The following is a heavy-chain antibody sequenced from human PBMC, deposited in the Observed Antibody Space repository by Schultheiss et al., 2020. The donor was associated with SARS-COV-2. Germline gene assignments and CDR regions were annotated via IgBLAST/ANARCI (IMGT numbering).Heavy chain of an antibody. V-gene: IGHV3-23*01. CDR3: STSGSSWSLDN. D-gene: IGHD6-13*01. J-gene: IGHJ4*02. Sequence: GGSLRLSCEASGFTFSNHWMHWVRQAPGKGLVWVSGISDRGGSTNYADSVEGRFTISRDNSKDTLYLQMSSLKTEDTGVYYCSTSGSSWSLDNWGQGTLVTVSS. CDR2: ISDRGGST. CDR1: GFTFSNHW.